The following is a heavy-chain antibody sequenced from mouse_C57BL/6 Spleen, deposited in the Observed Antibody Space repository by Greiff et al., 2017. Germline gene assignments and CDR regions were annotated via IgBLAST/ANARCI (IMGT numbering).Heavy chain of an antibody. D-gene: IGHD2-1*01. Sequence: EVKLMESGGGLVKPGGSLKLSCAASGFTFSSYTMSWVRQTPEKRLEWVATISGGGGNTYYPDSVKGRFTISRDNAKNTLYLQMSSLRSEDTALYYCARRGGNYGDFDYWGQGTTLTVSS. CDR3: ARRGGNYGDFDY. CDR1: GFTFSSYT. J-gene: IGHJ2*01. CDR2: ISGGGGNT. V-gene: IGHV5-9*01.